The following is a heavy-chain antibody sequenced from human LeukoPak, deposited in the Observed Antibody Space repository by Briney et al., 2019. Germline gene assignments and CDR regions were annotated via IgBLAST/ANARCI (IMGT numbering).Heavy chain of an antibody. D-gene: IGHD3-9*01. J-gene: IGHJ4*02. CDR1: GHSFSSDDSY. CDR2: ISYSGST. V-gene: IGHV4-30-4*01. CDR3: ARRRTGYLSYYFDS. Sequence: SQTLSLTCTVSGHSFSSDDSYWSWIRQPPGTGLEWLGYISYSGSTFYNPSLKSRVTISVDTSKNQFSLKLFSVTAADTAVYYCARRRTGYLSYYFDSWGQGVLVTVSS.